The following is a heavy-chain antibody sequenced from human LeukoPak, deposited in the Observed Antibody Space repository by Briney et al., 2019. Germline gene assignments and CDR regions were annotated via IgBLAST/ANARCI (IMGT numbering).Heavy chain of an antibody. J-gene: IGHJ6*03. Sequence: PGGSLRLSCAASGFTFSNYSMNWVRQAPGKGLEWVSSISSSSSYIYYADSVKGRFTISRDNAKNSLYLQMNSLRAEDTAVYYCARVGNLYYYYYMDVWGKGTTVTVSS. CDR3: ARVGNLYYYYYMDV. CDR1: GFTFSNYS. CDR2: ISSSSSYI. V-gene: IGHV3-21*01. D-gene: IGHD1-14*01.